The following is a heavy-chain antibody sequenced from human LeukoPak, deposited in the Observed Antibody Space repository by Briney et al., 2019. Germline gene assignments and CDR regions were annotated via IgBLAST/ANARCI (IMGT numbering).Heavy chain of an antibody. D-gene: IGHD2-15*01. CDR3: ARGNGYCSGGSCYSSYYYGMDV. CDR1: GGSISSYY. Sequence: PSETLSLTCTVPGGSISSYYWSWVRQPPGKGLEWIGYIYYSGSTNYNPSLKSRVAISVDTSKNQFSLKLSSVTAADTAVYYCARGNGYCSGGSCYSSYYYGMDVWGQGTTVTVSS. CDR2: IYYSGST. V-gene: IGHV4-59*01. J-gene: IGHJ6*02.